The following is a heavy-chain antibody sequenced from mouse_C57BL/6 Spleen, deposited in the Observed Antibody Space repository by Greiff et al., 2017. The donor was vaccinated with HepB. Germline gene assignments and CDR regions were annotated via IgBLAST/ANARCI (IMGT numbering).Heavy chain of an antibody. D-gene: IGHD4-1*02. CDR3: VREPINLYYFDY. Sequence: DVMLVESGGGLVQPKGSLKLSCAASGFTFNTYAMHWVRQAPGKGLEWVARIRSKSSNYATYYADSVKDRFTISRDDSQSMLYLQMNNLKTEDTAMYYCVREPINLYYFDYWGQGTTLTVSS. V-gene: IGHV10-3*01. CDR1: GFTFNTYA. CDR2: IRSKSSNYAT. J-gene: IGHJ2*01.